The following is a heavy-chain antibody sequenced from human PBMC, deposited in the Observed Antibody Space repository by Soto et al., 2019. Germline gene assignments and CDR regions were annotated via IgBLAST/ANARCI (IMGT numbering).Heavy chain of an antibody. Sequence: EVQLVESGGGLVQPGGSLRLSCAASGFTFSSYWMSWVRQAPGKGLEWVANIKQDGSEKYYVDSVKGRFTISRDNAKNSLYLQMNGLRAEVTAVYYCARAAGQDRLDYWGQGTLVTVSS. CDR1: GFTFSSYW. J-gene: IGHJ4*02. CDR2: IKQDGSEK. CDR3: ARAAGQDRLDY. V-gene: IGHV3-7*01.